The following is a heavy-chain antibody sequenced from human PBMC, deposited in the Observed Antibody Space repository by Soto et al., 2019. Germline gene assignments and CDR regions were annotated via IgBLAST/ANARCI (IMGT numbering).Heavy chain of an antibody. CDR2: LYHIGST. V-gene: IGHV4-38-2*01. Sequence: SETLSLTCAVSGYSISSGNYWAWIRQPPGRGLEWIGSLYHIGSTHYNTSLKSRVTISVDTSKNHFPLELSSVTAADTAIYYCRSSTSCYDESCVDVWGQGTMVTVSS. D-gene: IGHD2-2*01. CDR3: RSSTSCYDESCVDV. CDR1: GYSISSGNY. J-gene: IGHJ6*02.